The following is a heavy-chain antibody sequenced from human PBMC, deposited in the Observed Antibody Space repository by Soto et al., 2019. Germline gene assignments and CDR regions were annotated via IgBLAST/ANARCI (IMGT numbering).Heavy chain of an antibody. CDR1: GFTFSDHY. V-gene: IGHV3-72*01. J-gene: IGHJ6*01. CDR2: SRNRVNSHTT. Sequence: EVQLVESGGGLVQPGGSLRLSCAASGFTFSDHYMDWVRQAPGKGLEWVARSRNRVNSHTTEYAASVKGRFTISRDESKSALYQQMSSLKIEDTAVYYCTRGLLGGAPSYTFHGMDVWGQGTTVTVSS. CDR3: TRGLLGGAPSYTFHGMDV. D-gene: IGHD1-26*01.